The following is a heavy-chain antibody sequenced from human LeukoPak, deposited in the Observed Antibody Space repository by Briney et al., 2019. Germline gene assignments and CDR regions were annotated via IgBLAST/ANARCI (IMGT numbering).Heavy chain of an antibody. CDR1: GFTFSSYA. CDR2: ISGSGGST. V-gene: IGHV3-23*01. CDR3: AKGVTFGGVIAMYYFDY. D-gene: IGHD3-16*02. J-gene: IGHJ4*02. Sequence: GSLRLSCAASGFTFSSYAMSWVRQAPGKGLEWVSGISGSGGSTNYADSVKGRFTISRDNSKNTLYLQMNSLRAEDTAVYYCAKGVTFGGVIAMYYFDYWGQGTLVTVSS.